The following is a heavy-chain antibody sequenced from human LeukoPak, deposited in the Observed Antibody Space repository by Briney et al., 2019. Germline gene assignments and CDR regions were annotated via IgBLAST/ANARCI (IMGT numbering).Heavy chain of an antibody. J-gene: IGHJ4*02. CDR3: ARGGKKTMTIRTYYFDY. Sequence: PSETLSLTCTVSGGFVSSGSYYWSWIRQPPGKGLEWIGYIYYSGSTNYNPSLKSRVTISVDTSKNQFSLKLSSVTAADTAVCYCARGGKKTMTIRTYYFDYWGQGTLVTVSS. CDR2: IYYSGST. D-gene: IGHD4/OR15-4a*01. CDR1: GGFVSSGSYY. V-gene: IGHV4-61*01.